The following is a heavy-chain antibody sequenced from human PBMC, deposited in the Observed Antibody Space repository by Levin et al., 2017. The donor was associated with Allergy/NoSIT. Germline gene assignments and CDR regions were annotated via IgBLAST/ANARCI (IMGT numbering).Heavy chain of an antibody. CDR2: VYYTGST. CDR1: GGSISPYY. J-gene: IGHJ5*02. Sequence: SETLSLTCAVSGGSISPYYWTWIRQPPGKGLEWIGYVYYTGSTNYNSSLKSRVTISLDTSKNHFSLKLTSVTAADTAIYYCARGQTRCDPWGQGTLVTVSS. V-gene: IGHV4-59*01. CDR3: ARGQTRCDP.